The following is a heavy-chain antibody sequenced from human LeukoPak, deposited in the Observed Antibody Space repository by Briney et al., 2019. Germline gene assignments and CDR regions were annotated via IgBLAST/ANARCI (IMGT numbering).Heavy chain of an antibody. D-gene: IGHD3-22*01. CDR2: ISGSGGST. CDR3: TGHDSSGYYYFDY. CDR1: GFTFSSYA. J-gene: IGHJ4*02. Sequence: PGGSLRLSCAASGFTFSSYAMSWVRQASGKGLEWVSAISGSGGSTYYADSVKGRFTISRDNSKNTLYLQMNSLRAEDTAVYYCTGHDSSGYYYFDYWGQGTLVTVSS. V-gene: IGHV3-23*01.